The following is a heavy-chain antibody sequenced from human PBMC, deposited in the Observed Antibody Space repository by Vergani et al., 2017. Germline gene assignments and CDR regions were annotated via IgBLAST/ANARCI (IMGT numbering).Heavy chain of an antibody. Sequence: QVQLVQSGAEVKKPGSSVKVSCKASGGTFSSYAISWVRQAPGQGLEWMGGFDPEDGETIYAQKFQGRVTMTEDTSTDTAYMELSSLRSEDTAVYYCATGSSGWFFDYWGQGTLVTVSS. CDR2: FDPEDGET. V-gene: IGHV1-24*01. CDR1: GGTFSSYA. CDR3: ATGSSGWFFDY. D-gene: IGHD6-19*01. J-gene: IGHJ4*02.